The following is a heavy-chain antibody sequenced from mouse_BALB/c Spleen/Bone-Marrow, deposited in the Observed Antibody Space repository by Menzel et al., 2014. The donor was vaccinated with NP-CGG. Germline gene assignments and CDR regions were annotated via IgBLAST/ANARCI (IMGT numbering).Heavy chain of an antibody. CDR1: GYTFSSYW. V-gene: IGHV1-9*01. J-gene: IGHJ4*01. Sequence: QVQLQQPGAELMKPGASVKISCKATGYTFSSYWIEWVKQRPGHGLEWIGEILPGSGSIKYNEKFMGKATFTADTSSNTAYMQLSSLTSEDSAVYYCASRYDTMDYWGQGTSVTVSS. CDR2: ILPGSGSI. CDR3: ASRYDTMDY.